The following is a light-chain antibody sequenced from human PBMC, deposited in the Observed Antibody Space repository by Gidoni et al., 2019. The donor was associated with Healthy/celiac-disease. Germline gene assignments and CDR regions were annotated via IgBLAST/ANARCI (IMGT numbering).Light chain of an antibody. Sequence: DIQMTQSPSTLSASVGDRVTITCRASQSISSWLAWYQQKPGKAPKLLIYDASSLESGVPSRFSSSGSGTEFTLTSSSLQPDDFATYYCQQYNSYCTFGQGTKLEIK. CDR3: QQYNSYCT. CDR1: QSISSW. V-gene: IGKV1-5*01. CDR2: DAS. J-gene: IGKJ2*02.